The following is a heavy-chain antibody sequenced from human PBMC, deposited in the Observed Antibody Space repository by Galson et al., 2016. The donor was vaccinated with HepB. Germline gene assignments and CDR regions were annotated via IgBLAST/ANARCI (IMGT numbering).Heavy chain of an antibody. J-gene: IGHJ4*02. CDR1: GGSISSYY. Sequence: SETLSLTCTVSGGSISSYYWSWVRQPPGKGLEWIGYIYYSGRTSYNPSLKSRVTMSVDTSKNQFSLKLSAVSAADTAVYYCAREPSDYDFLTASYKPRGPFDYWGQGTLVTVSS. CDR2: IYYSGRT. CDR3: AREPSDYDFLTASYKPRGPFDY. D-gene: IGHD3-9*01. V-gene: IGHV4-59*01.